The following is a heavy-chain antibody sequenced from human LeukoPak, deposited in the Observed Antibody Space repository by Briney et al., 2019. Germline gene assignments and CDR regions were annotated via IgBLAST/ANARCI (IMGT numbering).Heavy chain of an antibody. CDR1: GFSFRDDG. Sequence: GGSLRLSYAASGFSFRDDGRHWLREAPGKGLEGVAVIWYDGSNKYYADSVKGRFTISRDNSKNTLYVQMNSLRAEDTAVYYCARDRFLAVAGTPYGMDVWGQGTTVTVSS. CDR3: ARDRFLAVAGTPYGMDV. D-gene: IGHD6-19*01. V-gene: IGHV3-33*01. J-gene: IGHJ6*02. CDR2: IWYDGSNK.